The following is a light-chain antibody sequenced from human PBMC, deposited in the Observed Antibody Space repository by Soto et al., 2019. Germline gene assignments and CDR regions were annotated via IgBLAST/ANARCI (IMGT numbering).Light chain of an antibody. Sequence: EIVMTQSPVTLSVSPGERATLSCRASQSVSSSLAWYQQKPGQAPRLLIHAASTRAIGIPATFSGSGSGTEFTPTISSLQSEDFAVYYCQQYKHWPVTFGQGTKVETK. CDR2: AAS. V-gene: IGKV3-15*01. CDR1: QSVSSS. J-gene: IGKJ1*01. CDR3: QQYKHWPVT.